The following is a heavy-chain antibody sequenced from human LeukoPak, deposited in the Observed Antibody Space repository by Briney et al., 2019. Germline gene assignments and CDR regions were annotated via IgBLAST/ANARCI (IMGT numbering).Heavy chain of an antibody. CDR3: TRDRLSKWFDP. CDR1: GLTFTGVNY. D-gene: IGHD5-12*01. V-gene: IGHV1-2*02. CDR2: INTNSGVT. J-gene: IGHJ5*02. Sequence: ASVKVSCEASGLTFTGVNYIHWVRQAPGQGPEGMGWINTNSGVTDYARKVQGRVTMTRDTSVSTAYMELYRLTYDDTAMYYCTRDRLSKWFDPWGQGTLVTVSS.